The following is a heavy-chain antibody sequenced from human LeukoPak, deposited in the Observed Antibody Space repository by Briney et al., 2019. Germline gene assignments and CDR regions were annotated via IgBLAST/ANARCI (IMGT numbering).Heavy chain of an antibody. CDR1: GFTFSRNA. Sequence: PGGSLRLSCAASGFTFSRNAIHWVRQGPGKVLEWVSYIAQHGSNKYYADSVKGRFTISRDNSKRTLYLQMNSLRADDTAVYYCAKDGSWSCTDWGQGTLVTVSS. D-gene: IGHD2-8*02. CDR3: AKDGSWSCTD. V-gene: IGHV3-30*02. J-gene: IGHJ4*02. CDR2: IAQHGSNK.